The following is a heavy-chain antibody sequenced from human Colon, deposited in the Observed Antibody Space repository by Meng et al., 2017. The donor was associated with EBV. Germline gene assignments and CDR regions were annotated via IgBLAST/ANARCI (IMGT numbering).Heavy chain of an antibody. Sequence: LQDSAPGLWTPSRTLSPTCGFSGVSIRSNIRWTWVRQPPGKGLEWIGDIDDSGSTNYNPSLNSRISISLDKSKNHFSLKVNSVTAADTAVYYCARGKQDAWELLAYWGQGALVTVSS. J-gene: IGHJ4*02. V-gene: IGHV4-4*02. CDR2: IDDSGST. D-gene: IGHD1-26*01. CDR3: ARGKQDAWELLAY. CDR1: GVSIRSNIR.